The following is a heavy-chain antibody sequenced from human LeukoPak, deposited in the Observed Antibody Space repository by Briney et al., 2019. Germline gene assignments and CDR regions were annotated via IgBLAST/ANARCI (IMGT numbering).Heavy chain of an antibody. Sequence: GGSLRLSCAASGFTFSSYEMNCVRQAPGKGLEWVSYISSSGSTIYYADSVKGRFTISRDNAKNSLYLQMNSLRAEDTAVYYCARGYCSSTSCYAFDYWGQGTLVTVSS. D-gene: IGHD2-2*01. CDR2: ISSSGSTI. CDR1: GFTFSSYE. J-gene: IGHJ4*02. V-gene: IGHV3-48*03. CDR3: ARGYCSSTSCYAFDY.